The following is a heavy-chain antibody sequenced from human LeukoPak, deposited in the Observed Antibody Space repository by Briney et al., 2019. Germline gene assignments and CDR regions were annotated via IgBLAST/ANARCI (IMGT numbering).Heavy chain of an antibody. CDR2: IYHRGST. V-gene: IGHV4-38-2*02. Sequence: SETLSLTCTVSGYSISNGYYWGWIRQPPGKGLEWVGSIYHRGSTYYNPSLRSRVTMSVDTSKNQFSLKLSSVTAADTAVYYCARDVGARLPGYWGQGTLVTVSS. CDR3: ARDVGARLPGY. J-gene: IGHJ4*02. D-gene: IGHD6-6*01. CDR1: GYSISNGYY.